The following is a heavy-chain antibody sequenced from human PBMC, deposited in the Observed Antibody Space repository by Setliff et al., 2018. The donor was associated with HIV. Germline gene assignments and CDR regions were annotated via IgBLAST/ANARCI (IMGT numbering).Heavy chain of an antibody. CDR3: ARGRYGSGTYWGLYYYYYMDV. CDR1: GGTFSGYG. V-gene: IGHV1-8*02. J-gene: IGHJ6*03. Sequence: ASVKVSCKTFGGTFSGYGIDWVRQAPGQGLEWMGWMNPNSGNTGSAHKFQGRVTMTRNTSINTAYMEPSSLRSEDTAVYYCARGRYGSGTYWGLYYYYYMDVWGKGTTVTVSS. CDR2: MNPNSGNT. D-gene: IGHD3-10*01.